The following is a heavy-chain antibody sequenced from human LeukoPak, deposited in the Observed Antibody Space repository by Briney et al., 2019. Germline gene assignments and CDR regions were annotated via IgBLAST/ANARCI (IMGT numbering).Heavy chain of an antibody. Sequence: MSSQTLSLTCTVSGGSISSGSYYWSWIRQPAGKGLEWIGRIYTSGSTNYNPSLKSRVTISVDTSKYQFSLKLSSVTAADTAVYYCARDSSSSHYYYYYMDVWGKGTTVTVSS. V-gene: IGHV4-61*02. CDR3: ARDSSSSHYYYYYMDV. CDR1: GGSISSGSYY. D-gene: IGHD6-6*01. CDR2: IYTSGST. J-gene: IGHJ6*03.